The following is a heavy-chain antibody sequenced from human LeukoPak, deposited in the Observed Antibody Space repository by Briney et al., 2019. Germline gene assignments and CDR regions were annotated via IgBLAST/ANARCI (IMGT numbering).Heavy chain of an antibody. CDR2: INHSGST. Sequence: TTSETLSLTCAVYGGSFSGYYWSWIRQPPGKGLEWIGEINHSGSTNYNPSLKSRVTISVDTSKNQFSLKLSSATAADTAVYYCARRGYYGSGSYFFDYWGQGTLVTVSS. CDR3: ARRGYYGSGSYFFDY. V-gene: IGHV4-34*01. CDR1: GGSFSGYY. D-gene: IGHD3-10*01. J-gene: IGHJ4*02.